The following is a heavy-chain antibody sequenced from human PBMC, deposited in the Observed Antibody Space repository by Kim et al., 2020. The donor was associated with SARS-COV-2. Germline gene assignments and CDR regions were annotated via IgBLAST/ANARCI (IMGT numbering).Heavy chain of an antibody. D-gene: IGHD2-15*01. CDR1: GFTFSSYE. V-gene: IGHV3-48*03. CDR2: ISSSGSTI. CDR3: ARGRYCSGGSCLYDY. J-gene: IGHJ4*02. Sequence: GGSLRLSCAASGFTFSSYEMNWVRQAPGKGLEWVSYISSSGSTIYYADSVKGRFTISRDNAKNSLYLRMNSLRAEDTAVYYCARGRYCSGGSCLYDYWGQGTLVTVSS.